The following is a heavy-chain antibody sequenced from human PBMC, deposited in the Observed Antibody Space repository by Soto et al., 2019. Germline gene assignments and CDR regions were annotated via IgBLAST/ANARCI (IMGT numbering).Heavy chain of an antibody. Sequence: EVQLVESGGGLVQPGGSLRLSCAASGFTVSSNYMSWVRQAPGKGLEWVSVIYSGGSTYYADSVKGRFTISRHNSKNTLYLQMNSLRAEDTAVYYCATRTTLRAYYYYYMDVWGKGTTVTVSS. CDR3: ATRTTLRAYYYYYMDV. V-gene: IGHV3-53*04. CDR2: IYSGGST. D-gene: IGHD4-17*01. CDR1: GFTVSSNY. J-gene: IGHJ6*03.